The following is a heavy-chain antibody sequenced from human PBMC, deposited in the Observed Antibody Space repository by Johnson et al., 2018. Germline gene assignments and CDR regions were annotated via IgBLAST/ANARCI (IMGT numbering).Heavy chain of an antibody. V-gene: IGHV3-30*18. J-gene: IGHJ3*02. CDR3: AKEGIAAGTAFDI. CDR2: ISYDGSNK. CDR1: GFTFSSYG. Sequence: QVQLVQSGGGVVQPGMSLRLSCAASGFTFSSYGMHWVRQAPGKGLEWVAVISYDGSNKYYADSVKGLFTISRDNTKNTRYRQMNSLRAEATAVYYCAKEGIAAGTAFDIWGQGTMVTVSS. D-gene: IGHD6-25*01.